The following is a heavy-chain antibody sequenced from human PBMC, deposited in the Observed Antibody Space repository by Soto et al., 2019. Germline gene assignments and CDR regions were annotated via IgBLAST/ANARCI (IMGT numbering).Heavy chain of an antibody. CDR3: ARGSTGYSSSWYRY. V-gene: IGHV4-59*08. CDR2: IYNSGST. D-gene: IGHD6-13*01. Sequence: QVQLQESGPGLVKPSETLSLTCTVSGGSISSYYWSWIRQPPGKGLEWIGYIYNSGSTNYNPSLMSRVTHSVDPSKNPFPLKLSSVTAADPAVYYCARGSTGYSSSWYRYWGQGTLVTVSS. J-gene: IGHJ4*02. CDR1: GGSISSYY.